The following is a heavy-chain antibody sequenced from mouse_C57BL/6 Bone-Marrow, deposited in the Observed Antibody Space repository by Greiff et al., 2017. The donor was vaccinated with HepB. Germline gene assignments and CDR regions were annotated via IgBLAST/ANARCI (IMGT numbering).Heavy chain of an antibody. D-gene: IGHD1-1*01. V-gene: IGHV8-12*01. Sequence: QVTLKESGPGILQSSQTLSLTCSFSGFSLSTSGMGVSWIRQPSGKGLEWLAHIYWDDDKRYNPSLKSRLTISKDTSRNQVFLKITSVDTADTATYYCARSPFYYYGSSYGYAMDYWGQGTSVTVSS. CDR2: IYWDDDK. CDR1: GFSLSTSGMG. CDR3: ARSPFYYYGSSYGYAMDY. J-gene: IGHJ4*01.